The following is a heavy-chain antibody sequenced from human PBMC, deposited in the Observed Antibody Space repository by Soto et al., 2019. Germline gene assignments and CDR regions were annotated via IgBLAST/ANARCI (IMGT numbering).Heavy chain of an antibody. CDR2: ISGSGGST. J-gene: IGHJ4*02. D-gene: IGHD6-19*01. V-gene: IGHV3-23*01. CDR1: GFTFSSCA. CDR3: ASRSSGWYLDY. Sequence: EVQLLESGGGLVQPGGSLRLSCAASGFTFSSCAMNWVRQAPGKGLEWVSVISGSGGSTYYADSVKGRFTISRDNSKNTLYLQMNSLRGEDTAVYYCASRSSGWYLDYWGQGTLVTVSS.